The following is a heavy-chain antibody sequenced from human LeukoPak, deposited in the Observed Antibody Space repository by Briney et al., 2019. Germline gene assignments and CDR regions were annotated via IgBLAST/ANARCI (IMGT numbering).Heavy chain of an antibody. J-gene: IGHJ4*02. CDR2: ICTSGSS. D-gene: IGHD3-22*01. V-gene: IGHV4-4*07. Sequence: SETLSLTCTVFGDSMTGYYWSWIRQPPGKGLEWIGRICTSGSSNYNPSLKSRLTMSIDTSKRQFSLKLHSVTAADTAVYYCARAWADSSGYYVFYFDLWGQGTLVTVSS. CDR1: GDSMTGYY. CDR3: ARAWADSSGYYVFYFDL.